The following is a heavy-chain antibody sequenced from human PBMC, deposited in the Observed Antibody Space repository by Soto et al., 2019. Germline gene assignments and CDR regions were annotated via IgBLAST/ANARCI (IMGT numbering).Heavy chain of an antibody. CDR1: DGSSNNYY. CDR3: ASGGLIRGVLYY. J-gene: IGHJ4*02. CDR2: INHSGST. Sequence: QVQLQQWGAGLLKPSETLSLTCAVYDGSSNNYYWSWIRQPPGKGLAWIGEINHSGSTNYNASLNSRVTISEDTSKKQFSLELRFVTAADTAVYYCASGGLIRGVLYYWGQGTLVTVSS. V-gene: IGHV4-34*01. D-gene: IGHD3-10*01.